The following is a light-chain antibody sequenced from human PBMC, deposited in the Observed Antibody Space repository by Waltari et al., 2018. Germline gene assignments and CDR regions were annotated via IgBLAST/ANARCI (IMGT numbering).Light chain of an antibody. CDR2: TNN. CDR1: SSNIGGND. V-gene: IGLV1-44*01. CDR3: ATWEDSLNGWV. J-gene: IGLJ3*02. Sequence: QSVVIQSPSASGTPGQRVTISCSGSSSNIGGNDVYWYQQFPGTAPKLLIYTNNPRPSGCPYRFSGSKSGTSAFLVISGLQSEDEAYYYFATWEDSLNGWVFCCVTKLSVL.